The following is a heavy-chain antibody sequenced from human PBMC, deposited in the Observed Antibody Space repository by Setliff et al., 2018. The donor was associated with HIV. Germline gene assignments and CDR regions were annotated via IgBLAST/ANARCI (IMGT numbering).Heavy chain of an antibody. CDR3: ATTDDSSLSYYFNY. CDR1: GFTVSSNY. V-gene: IGHV3-53*01. Sequence: EASGFTVSSNYMSWVRQAPGKGLEWGSVIYSGGSKYYADSVKGRFNISRDNSKNTLYLQMNRLRAEDTAVYYCATTDDSSLSYYFNYWGQGTLVTVS. CDR2: IYSGGSK. D-gene: IGHD3-22*01. J-gene: IGHJ4*02.